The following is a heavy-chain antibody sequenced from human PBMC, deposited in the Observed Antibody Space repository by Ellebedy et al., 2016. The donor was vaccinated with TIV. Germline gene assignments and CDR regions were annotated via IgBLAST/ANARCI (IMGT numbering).Heavy chain of an antibody. CDR2: INTTTGGGAT. J-gene: IGHJ4*02. CDR1: GFTFSNSW. V-gene: IGHV3-15*07. Sequence: GESLKISCAASGFTFSNSWMNWVRQAPGKGLEWVGRINTTTGGGATDYAAPVKGRFIISRDDSKNTLYLQMNSLKTEDTAVYYCTTELCSSGCFPGIYWGQGTLVTVSS. CDR3: TTELCSSGCFPGIY. D-gene: IGHD2-15*01.